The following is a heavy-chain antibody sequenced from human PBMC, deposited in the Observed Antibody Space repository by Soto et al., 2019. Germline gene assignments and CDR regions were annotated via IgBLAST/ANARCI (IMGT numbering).Heavy chain of an antibody. CDR3: ARLGAYYQSLDP. CDR1: GGSISSSSYY. D-gene: IGHD2-21*01. V-gene: IGHV4-39*01. J-gene: IGHJ5*02. CDR2: VHYSGST. Sequence: SETLSLTCTVSGGSISSSSYYWGWIRQPPEMALEWIGNVHYSGSTYYNASLKSRVTISVDTSKKQISLKLSSVTAADTAVYYCARLGAYYQSLDPWGPGTLVTVSS.